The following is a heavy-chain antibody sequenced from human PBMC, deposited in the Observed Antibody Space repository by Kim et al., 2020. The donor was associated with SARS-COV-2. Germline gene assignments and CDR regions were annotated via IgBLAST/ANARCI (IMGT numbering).Heavy chain of an antibody. D-gene: IGHD3-9*01. V-gene: IGHV1-69*04. CDR3: ARERRTYYDILTGYHNWFDP. Sequence: SVKVSCKASGGTFSSYAISWVRQAPGQGLEWMGRIIPILGIANYAQKFQGRVTITADKSTSTAYMELSSLRSEDTAVYYCARERRTYYDILTGYHNWFDPWGQGTLVTVSS. CDR2: IIPILGIA. J-gene: IGHJ5*02. CDR1: GGTFSSYA.